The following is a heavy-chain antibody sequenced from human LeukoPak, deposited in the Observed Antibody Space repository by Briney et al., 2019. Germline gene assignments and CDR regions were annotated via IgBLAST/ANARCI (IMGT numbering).Heavy chain of an antibody. J-gene: IGHJ3*02. CDR2: ISGSGGST. V-gene: IGHV3-23*01. CDR3: ARDPPKGYYYDSSGSTPTDAFDI. Sequence: PGGSLRLSCAASGFTFSSYAMSWVRQAPGKGLEWVSAISGSGGSTYYADSVKGRFTISRDNAKNSLYLQMNSLRAEDTAVYYCARDPPKGYYYDSSGSTPTDAFDIWGQGTMVTVSS. D-gene: IGHD3-22*01. CDR1: GFTFSSYA.